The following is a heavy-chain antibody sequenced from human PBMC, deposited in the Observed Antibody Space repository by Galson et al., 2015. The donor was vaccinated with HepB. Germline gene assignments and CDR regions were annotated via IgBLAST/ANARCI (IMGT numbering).Heavy chain of an antibody. V-gene: IGHV3-23*01. D-gene: IGHD2-21*02. CDR2: ITGDGGLT. Sequence: SLRLSCAAAGFTFDIYAMSWVRQAPGKGLEWVPVITGDGGLTYYADSVRGRFTISRDNSKNTLYLEMSSLRAEDTAIYYCAKGGSVTASGFESWGQGTLVTVSS. J-gene: IGHJ4*02. CDR3: AKGGSVTASGFES. CDR1: GFTFDIYA.